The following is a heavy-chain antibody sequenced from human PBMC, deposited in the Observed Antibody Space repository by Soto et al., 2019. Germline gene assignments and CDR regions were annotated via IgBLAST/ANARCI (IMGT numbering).Heavy chain of an antibody. CDR1: GFTFRSYA. V-gene: IGHV3-23*01. D-gene: IGHD3-10*01. CDR2: ISGSGGST. J-gene: IGHJ5*02. CDR3: AKARGSGATYPPFDL. Sequence: GGSLRLSCAASGFTFRSYAMSWVRQAPGKGLEWVSAISGSGGSTYSADSLKGRFTISRDNSKNTLYLQMNSLRAEDTAVYYCAKARGSGATYPPFDLWGQGTLVTVSS.